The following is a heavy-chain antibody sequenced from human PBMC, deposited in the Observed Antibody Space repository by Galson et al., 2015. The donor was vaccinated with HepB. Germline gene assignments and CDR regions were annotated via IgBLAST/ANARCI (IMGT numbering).Heavy chain of an antibody. CDR1: GFTFDDYA. CDR2: ITWNSRSV. Sequence: SLRLSCAASGFTFDDYAMHWVRQAPGKGLEWVSGITWNSRSVVYADSVKGRFTITRDNAKNSLYLEMNSLKTEDTALYYCATDIFGEIRYIDYWGQGTLVTVSS. V-gene: IGHV3-9*01. D-gene: IGHD3-10*01. J-gene: IGHJ4*02. CDR3: ATDIFGEIRYIDY.